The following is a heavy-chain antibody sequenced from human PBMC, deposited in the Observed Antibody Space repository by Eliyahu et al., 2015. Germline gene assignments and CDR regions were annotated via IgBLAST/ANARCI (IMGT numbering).Heavy chain of an antibody. D-gene: IGHD3-16*02. CDR3: AREGRGLTFGGVIMS. Sequence: QVQLQESGPGLVKPSQTLSLTCTVXGGSISXGDXYWSWIXQPPGKGLEWIGYIYYSGSTYYNPSLKSRVTISVDTSKNQFSLKLDSVTAADTAVYYCAREGRGLTFGGVIMSWGQGTLVTVSS. J-gene: IGHJ5*02. CDR2: IYYSGST. CDR1: GGSISXGDXY. V-gene: IGHV4-30-4*01.